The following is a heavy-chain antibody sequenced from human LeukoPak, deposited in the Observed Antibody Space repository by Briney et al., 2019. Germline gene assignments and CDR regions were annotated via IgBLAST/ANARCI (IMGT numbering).Heavy chain of an antibody. J-gene: IGHJ6*02. CDR2: IKQDGSEK. D-gene: IGHD5-18*01. CDR3: ARLQLYYYYYGMDV. CDR1: GFIFSSFW. V-gene: IGHV3-7*03. Sequence: GGSLRLSCAASGFIFSSFWMSWVRQAPGKGLEWVANIKQDGSEKYYVDSVKGRFTISRGNARSSLYLQMDSLRAEDTAVYYCARLQLYYYYYGMDVWGQGTTVTVSS.